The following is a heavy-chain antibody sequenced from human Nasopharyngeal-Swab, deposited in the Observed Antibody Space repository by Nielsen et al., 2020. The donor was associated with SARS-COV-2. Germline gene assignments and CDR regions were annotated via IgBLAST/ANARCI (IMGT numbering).Heavy chain of an antibody. V-gene: IGHV4-59*13. CDR3: ARGGGSGSYYNDDAFDI. D-gene: IGHD3-10*01. CDR2: IYYSGST. Sequence: PGKGLEWIGYIYYSGSTNYNPSLKSRVTISVDTSKNQFSLKLSSVTAADTAVYYCARGGGSGSYYNDDAFDIWDQGTMVTVSS. J-gene: IGHJ3*02.